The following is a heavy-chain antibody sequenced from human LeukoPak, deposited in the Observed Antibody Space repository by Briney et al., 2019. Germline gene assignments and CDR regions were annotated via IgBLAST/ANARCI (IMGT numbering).Heavy chain of an antibody. Sequence: GGSLRLSCAASGFTFSSFNMHWVRQAPGKGLEWVSFIWHDGTNKYYVGSVEGRFAISRDNSKNMVYLQLNSLRAEDTAVYFCARNSLNGFYYFDYWGQGTLVTVS. CDR2: IWHDGTNK. D-gene: IGHD2-8*01. J-gene: IGHJ4*02. CDR3: ARNSLNGFYYFDY. V-gene: IGHV3-33*03. CDR1: GFTFSSFN.